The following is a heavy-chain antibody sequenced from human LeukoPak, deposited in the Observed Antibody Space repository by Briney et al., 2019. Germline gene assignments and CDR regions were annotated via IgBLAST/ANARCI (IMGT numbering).Heavy chain of an antibody. Sequence: KPSETLSLTCTVSGGSISSSSYYWGWIRQPPGKGLEWIGSIYYSGSTNYNPSLKSRVTISVDTSKNQFSLKLSSVTAADTAVYYCARDGSAILNNWFDPWGQGTLVTVSS. J-gene: IGHJ5*02. CDR1: GGSISSSSYY. CDR3: ARDGSAILNNWFDP. D-gene: IGHD2-2*01. V-gene: IGHV4-39*07. CDR2: IYYSGST.